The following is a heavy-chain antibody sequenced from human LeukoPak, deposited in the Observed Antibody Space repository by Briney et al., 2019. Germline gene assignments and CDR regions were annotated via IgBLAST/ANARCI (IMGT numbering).Heavy chain of an antibody. CDR1: GYTLTELS. Sequence: ASVKVSCKVSGYTLTELSMHWVRQAPGKGLEWMGGFDPEDGETIYPQKFQGRVTMTEDTSTDTAYMELSSLRSEDTAVYYCATVRHCSSTSCYRFPYGMDVWGQGTTVTVSS. D-gene: IGHD2-2*02. J-gene: IGHJ6*02. CDR2: FDPEDGET. CDR3: ATVRHCSSTSCYRFPYGMDV. V-gene: IGHV1-24*01.